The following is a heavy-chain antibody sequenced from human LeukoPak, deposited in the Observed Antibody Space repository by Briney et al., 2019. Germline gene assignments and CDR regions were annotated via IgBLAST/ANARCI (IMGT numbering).Heavy chain of an antibody. CDR3: ARGWELLPIDY. J-gene: IGHJ4*02. CDR2: IYYSGST. D-gene: IGHD1-26*01. Sequence: SETLSLTCTVSGGSISSSSYYWGWIRQPPGKGLEWIGSIYYSGSTYYNPSLKSRVTISVDTSKNQFSLKLSSVTAADTAVYYCARGWELLPIDYWGQGTLVTVSS. CDR1: GGSISSSSYY. V-gene: IGHV4-39*07.